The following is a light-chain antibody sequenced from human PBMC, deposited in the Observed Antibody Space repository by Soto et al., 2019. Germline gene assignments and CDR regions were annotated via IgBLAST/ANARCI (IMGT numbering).Light chain of an antibody. CDR1: SGYVGTYSL. V-gene: IGLV2-23*01. J-gene: IGLJ1*01. CDR2: EGH. CDR3: CLYVGATTYV. Sequence: QSVLAQPASVSGSPGQSITISCTGASGYVGTYSLVSWYQQHPGKAPKVVIYEGHKRPSGVPDRFSGSTSVNTASLTISGLQTYEEADYYCCLYVGATTYVFGTGTKVTVL.